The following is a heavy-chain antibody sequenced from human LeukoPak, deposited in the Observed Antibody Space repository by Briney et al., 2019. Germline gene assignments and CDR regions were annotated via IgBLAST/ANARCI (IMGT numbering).Heavy chain of an antibody. CDR2: IYHSGST. Sequence: SETLSLTCTVSGGSISSYYWSWIRQPPGKGLEWIGYIYHSGSTYYNPSLKSRVTISVDTSKNQFSLKLSSVTAADTAVYYCARAYGGNSRVDYWGQGTLVTVSS. CDR1: GGSISSYY. CDR3: ARAYGGNSRVDY. V-gene: IGHV4-59*08. J-gene: IGHJ4*02. D-gene: IGHD4-23*01.